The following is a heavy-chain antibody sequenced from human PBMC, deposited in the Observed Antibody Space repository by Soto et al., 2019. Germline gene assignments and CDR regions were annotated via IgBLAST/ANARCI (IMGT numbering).Heavy chain of an antibody. D-gene: IGHD4-17*01. V-gene: IGHV3-33*01. J-gene: IGHJ2*01. CDR1: GFTFSNFG. CDR3: ARLNTGWYFDF. CDR2: IWYDGSNE. Sequence: QVQLVESGGGVVQPGRSLRLSCAASGFTFSNFGMHWVRQAPGKGLEWVAVIWYDGSNEYYPDSVKGRFTISRDNSKNTLYLQMNSLRAENTDVYYCARLNTGWYFDFWGRGTLVTVSS.